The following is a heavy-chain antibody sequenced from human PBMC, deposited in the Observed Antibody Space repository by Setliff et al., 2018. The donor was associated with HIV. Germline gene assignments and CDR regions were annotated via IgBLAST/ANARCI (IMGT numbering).Heavy chain of an antibody. CDR2: IYSSGST. D-gene: IGHD3-10*01. Sequence: PSETLSLTCTVSGGSISSYYWSWIRQPPGKGLEWLGHIYSSGSTNYNPSLKGRVAISVDTSRNQFSLRVTSVTAADTAVYFCARDRHSSGLGSYGPWGPGILVTVSS. CDR3: ARDRHSSGLGSYGP. J-gene: IGHJ5*02. V-gene: IGHV4-59*12. CDR1: GGSISSYY.